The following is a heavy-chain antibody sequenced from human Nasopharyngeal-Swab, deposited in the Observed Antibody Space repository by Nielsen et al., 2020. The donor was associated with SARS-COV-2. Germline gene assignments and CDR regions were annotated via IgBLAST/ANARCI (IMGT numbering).Heavy chain of an antibody. CDR2: IYYSGST. CDR1: GGSISSYY. CDR3: ARGYSSGWYFD. D-gene: IGHD6-19*01. V-gene: IGHV4-59*08. J-gene: IGHJ4*02. Sequence: ESLKISCTVSGGSISSYYWSWIRQPPGKGLEWIGYIYYSGSTNYNPSLKSRVTISVDTSKNQFSLELSSVTAADTAVYYCARGYSSGWYFDWGQGTLVTVSS.